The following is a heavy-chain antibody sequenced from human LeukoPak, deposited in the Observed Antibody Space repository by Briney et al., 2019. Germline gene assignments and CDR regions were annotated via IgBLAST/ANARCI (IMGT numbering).Heavy chain of an antibody. D-gene: IGHD3-16*01. CDR2: INPSGGST. V-gene: IGHV1-46*01. CDR1: GYTFTSYY. CDR3: ARYIGGSFDY. J-gene: IGHJ4*02. Sequence: ASVKVSCKASGYTFTSYYMHWVRQAPGQGLEWMGIINPSGGSTSYAEKLQGPVTMTRDMSTSTVYMGLSSLRSEDTAVYYCARYIGGSFDYWGQGTLVTVSS.